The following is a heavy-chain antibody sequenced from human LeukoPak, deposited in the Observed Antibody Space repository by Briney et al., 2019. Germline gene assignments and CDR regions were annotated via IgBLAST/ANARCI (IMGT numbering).Heavy chain of an antibody. CDR2: INPNTGDT. V-gene: IGHV1-2*02. CDR1: GYSFKAYY. J-gene: IGHJ4*02. CDR3: ARSLSTDY. Sequence: ASVKVSCKASGYSFKAYYMHWVRQAPGQGLEWTGWINPNTGDTNFAQKFQGRVTMTRDTSISTAYMELRRLTSDDTAIYYCARSLSTDYWGQGTLVAVSS.